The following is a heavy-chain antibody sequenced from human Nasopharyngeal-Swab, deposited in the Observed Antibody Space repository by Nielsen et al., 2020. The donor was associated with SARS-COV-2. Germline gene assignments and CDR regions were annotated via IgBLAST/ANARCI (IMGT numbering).Heavy chain of an antibody. CDR2: IWYGGSNK. V-gene: IGHV3-33*01. D-gene: IGHD1-26*01. J-gene: IGHJ3*02. CDR1: GFTFSSYG. Sequence: GESLKISCAASGFTFSSYGMHWVRQAPGKGLEWVAVIWYGGSNKYYADSVKGRFTISRDNSKNTLYLQMNSLRAEDTAVYYCARAPREGNAFDIWGQGTMVTVSS. CDR3: ARAPREGNAFDI.